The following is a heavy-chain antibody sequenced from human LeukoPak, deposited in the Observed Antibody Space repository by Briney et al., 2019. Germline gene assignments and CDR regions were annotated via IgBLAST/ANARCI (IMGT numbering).Heavy chain of an antibody. CDR3: ARFAWELSAFDY. Sequence: PGGSLRLSCAASGFTFSNFAMMWVRQAPGTGLQWVSSISSSSSYIYYADSVKGRFTISRDNAKNSLYLQMNSLRAEDTAVYYCARFAWELSAFDYWGQGTLVTVSS. CDR1: GFTFSNFA. D-gene: IGHD1-26*01. J-gene: IGHJ4*02. CDR2: ISSSSSYI. V-gene: IGHV3-21*01.